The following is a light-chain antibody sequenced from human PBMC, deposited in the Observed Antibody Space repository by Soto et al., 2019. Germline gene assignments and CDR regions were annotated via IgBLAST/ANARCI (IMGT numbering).Light chain of an antibody. V-gene: IGKV3-15*01. Sequence: ETVMTQSPATLSVSPWERATLSCRASQSIRSTLAWFQQKPGQAPRLLIYDAPTRATGIPARFSGSGSGTEFTLTISSLQSEDFVVYYCQQYNNWPRTFGQGTTVDIK. CDR3: QQYNNWPRT. J-gene: IGKJ1*01. CDR2: DAP. CDR1: QSIRST.